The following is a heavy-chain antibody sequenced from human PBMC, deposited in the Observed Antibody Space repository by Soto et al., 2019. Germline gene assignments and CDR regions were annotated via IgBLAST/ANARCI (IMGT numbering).Heavy chain of an antibody. J-gene: IGHJ6*02. CDR2: IMPIFRTA. Sequence: KKIRASVKVSCKASGGTFSNSAISWVRQAPGQGLEWMGGIMPIFRTADYAQKFQGRVTITADESTSTAHMELSGLRSDDTAVYYCARDKDRAQLGGNYYYMLDVWGQGTTVTVSS. CDR1: GGTFSNSA. V-gene: IGHV1-69*13. D-gene: IGHD3-22*01. CDR3: ARDKDRAQLGGNYYYMLDV.